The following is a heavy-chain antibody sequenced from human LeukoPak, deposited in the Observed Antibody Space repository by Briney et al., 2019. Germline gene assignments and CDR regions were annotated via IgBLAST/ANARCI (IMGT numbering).Heavy chain of an antibody. CDR3: AREASAFDI. D-gene: IGHD5-12*01. V-gene: IGHV3-53*01. CDR1: GFTVSSNY. J-gene: IGHJ3*02. CDR2: IYSDGSP. Sequence: GGSLGLSCAASGFTVSSNYMSWVRQAPGKGLEWVSIIYSDGSPYYADSVKGRFTISRDNSKNTLYLQMNSLRAEDTAVYYCAREASAFDIWGQGTMVTVSS.